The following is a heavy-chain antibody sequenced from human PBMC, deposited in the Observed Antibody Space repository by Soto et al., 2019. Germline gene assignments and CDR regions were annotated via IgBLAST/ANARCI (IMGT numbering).Heavy chain of an antibody. V-gene: IGHV1-69*13. J-gene: IGHJ4*02. D-gene: IGHD2-21*01. CDR3: ARAPILVGETTYENYFDY. CDR1: RGTFSNFV. CDR2: NIPIFGTS. Sequence: SGKVSCQASRGTFSNFVISWVRQAPGQGLEWMGGNIPIFGTSNYAQKLQGRVTIIADESTGTTYMELTSLRSEDTAVYYCARAPILVGETTYENYFDYWGQGTLVTVSS.